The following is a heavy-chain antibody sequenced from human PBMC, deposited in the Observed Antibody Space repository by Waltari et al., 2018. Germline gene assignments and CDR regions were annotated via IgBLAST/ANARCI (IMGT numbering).Heavy chain of an antibody. CDR1: GYSISSGYY. CDR3: ASRIAVAGRGAFDI. V-gene: IGHV4-38-2*01. CDR2: TYHSGST. J-gene: IGHJ3*02. Sequence: QVQLQESGPGLVKPSETLSLTCAVSGYSISSGYYWGWIRQPPGKGLEWIGSTYHSGSTYYNPSLKSRVTISVDTSKNQFSLKLSSVTAADTAVYYCASRIAVAGRGAFDIWGQGTMVTVSS. D-gene: IGHD6-19*01.